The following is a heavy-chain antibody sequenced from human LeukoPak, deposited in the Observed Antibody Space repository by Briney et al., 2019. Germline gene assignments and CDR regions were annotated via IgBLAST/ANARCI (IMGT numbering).Heavy chain of an antibody. V-gene: IGHV3-7*03. D-gene: IGHD3-22*01. CDR1: GFTFSNYW. CDR3: ARESADYYDSSAYYYVFDY. CDR2: IKTDGSEK. Sequence: QPGGSLRLSCEGSGFTFSNYWMGWVRQAPGKGLQWVANIKTDGSEKYYVDSVKGRFFISRDSSKNTLYLQMNSLRAEDTAVYYCARESADYYDSSAYYYVFDYWGQGTLVTVSS. J-gene: IGHJ4*02.